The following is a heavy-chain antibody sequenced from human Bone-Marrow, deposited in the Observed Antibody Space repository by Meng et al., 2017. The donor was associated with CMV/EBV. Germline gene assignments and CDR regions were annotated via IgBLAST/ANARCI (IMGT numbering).Heavy chain of an antibody. CDR3: ARMVGATYYFDY. D-gene: IGHD1-26*01. CDR1: GGTFSSYA. J-gene: IGHJ4*02. V-gene: IGHV1-69*05. CDR2: IIPIFGAA. Sequence: SVKVSCKASGGTFSSYAISWVRQAPGQGLEWMGGIIPIFGAANYAQRFQGRVTITTDESTNTAYMELSSLRSEDTAVYYCARMVGATYYFDYWGQGTLVTVSS.